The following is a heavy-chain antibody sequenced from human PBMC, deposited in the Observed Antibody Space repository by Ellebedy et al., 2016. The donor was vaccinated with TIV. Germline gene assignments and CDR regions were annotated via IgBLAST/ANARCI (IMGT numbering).Heavy chain of an antibody. J-gene: IGHJ6*02. D-gene: IGHD6-19*01. Sequence: MPSETLSLTCTVSGGSITSSSLYWGWLRHPPGTALVWRGTLDYSGYTNYNPSLKSRFTISVDTSKNQLSLKLTSGTAADTAVYYCARRRLAVAGTDYYDYAIDVWGQGTTVTVSS. CDR1: GGSITSSSLY. V-gene: IGHV4-39*01. CDR3: ARRRLAVAGTDYYDYAIDV. CDR2: LDYSGYT.